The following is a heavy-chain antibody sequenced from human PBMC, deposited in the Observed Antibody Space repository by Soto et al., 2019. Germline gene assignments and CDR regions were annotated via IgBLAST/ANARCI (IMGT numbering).Heavy chain of an antibody. J-gene: IGHJ4*02. D-gene: IGHD3-22*01. CDR2: IYYSGST. Sequence: PSETLSLTCTVSGGSISSYYWSWIRQPPGKGLEWIGYIYYSGSTNYNPSLKSRVTISVDTSKNQFSLKLSSVTAADTAVYYCARGGDSSGYHYWGQGTLVTVSS. CDR3: ARGGDSSGYHY. CDR1: GGSISSYY. V-gene: IGHV4-59*01.